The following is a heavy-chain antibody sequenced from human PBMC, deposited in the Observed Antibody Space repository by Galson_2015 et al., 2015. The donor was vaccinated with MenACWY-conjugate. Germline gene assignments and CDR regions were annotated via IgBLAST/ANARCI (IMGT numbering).Heavy chain of an antibody. CDR2: SRSKAAGHTT. D-gene: IGHD1-1*01. CDR1: GFILNDHY. CDR3: ARWVTTLDYFDL. Sequence: SLRLSCAASGFILNDHYMDWVRQAPGRGLEWVGRSRSKAAGHTTEYAASVRDRFTISRDGSDNSLYLQMNSLKTEDTAVYYCARWVTTLDYFDLWGQGTLVTVSS. V-gene: IGHV3-72*01. J-gene: IGHJ4*02.